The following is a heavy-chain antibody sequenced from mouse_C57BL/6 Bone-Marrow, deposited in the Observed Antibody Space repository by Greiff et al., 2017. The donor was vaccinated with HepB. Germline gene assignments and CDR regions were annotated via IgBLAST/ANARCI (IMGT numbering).Heavy chain of an antibody. D-gene: IGHD1-1*01. Sequence: VQGVESGAELVKPGASVKISCKASGYAFSSYWMNWVKQRPGKGLEWIGQIYPGDGDTNYNGKFKGKATLTADKSSSTAYMQLSSLTSEDSAVYFCARRNYYGSSSPFDYWGQGTTLTVSS. CDR3: ARRNYYGSSSPFDY. V-gene: IGHV1-80*01. J-gene: IGHJ2*01. CDR1: GYAFSSYW. CDR2: IYPGDGDT.